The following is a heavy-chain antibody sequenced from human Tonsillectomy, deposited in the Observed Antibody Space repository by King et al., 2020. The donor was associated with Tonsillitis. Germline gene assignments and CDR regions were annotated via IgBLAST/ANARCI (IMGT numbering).Heavy chain of an antibody. V-gene: IGHV4-34*01. CDR1: GGSFSGYY. D-gene: IGHD5-12*01. CDR3: ARAPSGCFLDY. CDR2: INHSGGT. J-gene: IGHJ4*02. Sequence: VQLPQWGAGLLKPSETLSLTCAVSGGSFSGYYWSWIRQPPGKGLEWIGEINHSGGTNYNPSLKSRVTISVDTSKKQFSLKLSSVTAADTAVYYCARAPSGCFLDYWGQGTLVTVSS.